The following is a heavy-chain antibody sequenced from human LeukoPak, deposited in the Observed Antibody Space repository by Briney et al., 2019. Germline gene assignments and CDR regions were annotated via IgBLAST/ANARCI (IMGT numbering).Heavy chain of an antibody. CDR1: GFTFSSYA. V-gene: IGHV3-23*01. D-gene: IGHD3-9*01. J-gene: IGHJ4*02. CDR2: ISGSGGST. CDR3: AKAPPGGDFDWLLTYYFDY. Sequence: GGSLRLSCAASGFTFSSYAMSWVRQAPGKGLEWVSAISGSGGSTYYADSVKGRFTISRDNSKNTLYLQMNSLRAEDTAVYYCAKAPPGGDFDWLLTYYFDYWGQGTLVTVSS.